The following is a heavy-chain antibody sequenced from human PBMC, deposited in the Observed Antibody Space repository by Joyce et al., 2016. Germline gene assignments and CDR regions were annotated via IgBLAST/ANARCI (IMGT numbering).Heavy chain of an antibody. J-gene: IGHJ3*02. CDR2: SNPGNGNT. D-gene: IGHD3-3*01. CDR3: AKGFTKRRYYDFWRLPQIDALDI. V-gene: IGHV1-3*01. CDR1: ASTFTNYA. Sequence: QVQLVQSGAEVKKPGASVKVSCKASASTFTNYAIHWVRQAPGQRLEWMGWSNPGNGNTKFSQKVQGRVTMTRDTSASTAKMELSSLRSEDTAVYFCAKGFTKRRYYDFWRLPQIDALDIWGQGTMVTVSP.